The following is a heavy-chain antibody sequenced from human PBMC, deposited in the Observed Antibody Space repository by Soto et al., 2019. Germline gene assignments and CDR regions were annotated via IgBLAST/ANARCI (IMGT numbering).Heavy chain of an antibody. CDR3: ARDGCSSTSCYAVDWFDP. CDR1: GYTLTELS. J-gene: IGHJ5*02. V-gene: IGHV1-24*01. Sequence: GASVKVSCKVSGYTLTELSMHWVRQAPGKGLEWMGGFDPEDGETIYAQKFQGRVTMTEDTSTDTAYMELSSLRSEDTAVYYCARDGCSSTSCYAVDWFDPWGQGTLVTVSS. CDR2: FDPEDGET. D-gene: IGHD2-2*01.